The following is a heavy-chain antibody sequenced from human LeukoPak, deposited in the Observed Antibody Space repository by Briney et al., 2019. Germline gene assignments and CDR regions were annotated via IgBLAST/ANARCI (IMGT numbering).Heavy chain of an antibody. V-gene: IGHV3-21*01. CDR1: GFSFSTYN. Sequence: GGSLRLSCAASGFSFSTYNINWVRRAPGKGLEWVSAISSSSSYIYYADSVKGRFTISRDNAKNSLYLQMNSLRAEDTAVYYCARHGWRGGGGSGRQQYFFDYWGQGTLVTVSS. D-gene: IGHD3-10*01. CDR3: ARHGWRGGGGSGRQQYFFDY. CDR2: ISSSSSYI. J-gene: IGHJ4*02.